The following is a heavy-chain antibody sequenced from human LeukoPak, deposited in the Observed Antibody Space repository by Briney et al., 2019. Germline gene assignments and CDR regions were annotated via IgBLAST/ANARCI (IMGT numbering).Heavy chain of an antibody. V-gene: IGHV4-38-2*02. D-gene: IGHD6-13*01. CDR2: IYHSGST. J-gene: IGHJ4*02. Sequence: PSETLSLTCTVSGYSISSGYYWGWIRQPPGKGLEWIGSIYHSGSTYYNPSLKSRVTISVDTSKNQFSLKLSSVTAADTAVYYCARVRGSSSWYIFGGKFDYWGQGTLVTVSS. CDR3: ARVRGSSSWYIFGGKFDY. CDR1: GYSISSGYY.